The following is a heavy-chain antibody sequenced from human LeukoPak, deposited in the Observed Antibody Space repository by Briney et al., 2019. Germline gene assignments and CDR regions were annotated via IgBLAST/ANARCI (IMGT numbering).Heavy chain of an antibody. CDR1: GGSISYYC. CDR3: ARKGGHFDY. V-gene: IGHV4-59*01. D-gene: IGHD2-15*01. Sequence: SEALSLNCTVSGGSISYYCWSWLRQSPGNGLEWIGYIYYNGSTNYNPSLKSRVTISVDMSKKQFSLKVTSVTAADTAIYYCARKGGHFDYWGQGALVTVSS. CDR2: IYYNGST. J-gene: IGHJ4*02.